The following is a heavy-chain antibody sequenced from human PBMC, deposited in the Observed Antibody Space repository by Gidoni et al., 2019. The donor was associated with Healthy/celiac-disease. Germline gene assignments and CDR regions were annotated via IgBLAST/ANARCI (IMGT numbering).Heavy chain of an antibody. Sequence: EVQLLESGGGLVQPGGSLRLSCAASGLTFSSYAMSWVRQAPGKGLEWVSAISGSGGSTYYADSVKGRFTISRDNSKNTLYLQMNSLRAEDTAVYYCAKDTEGDYGDYPPYYFDYWGQGTLVTVSS. J-gene: IGHJ4*02. CDR1: GLTFSSYA. CDR2: ISGSGGST. D-gene: IGHD4-17*01. CDR3: AKDTEGDYGDYPPYYFDY. V-gene: IGHV3-23*01.